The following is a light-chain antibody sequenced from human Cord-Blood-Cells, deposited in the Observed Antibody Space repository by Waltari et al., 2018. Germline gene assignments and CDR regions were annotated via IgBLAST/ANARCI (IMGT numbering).Light chain of an antibody. V-gene: IGKV3-15*01. CDR2: GAS. CDR1: QSVSSN. J-gene: IGKJ2*01. Sequence: EIVMTQSPATLSVSPGERATHSCRASQSVSSNLAWYQQEPGQAPRLLIYGASTRATGIPASFSGSWSGTEFTLTISSLQSEDFAVYYCQQYNNWPYTFGQVTKLEIK. CDR3: QQYNNWPYT.